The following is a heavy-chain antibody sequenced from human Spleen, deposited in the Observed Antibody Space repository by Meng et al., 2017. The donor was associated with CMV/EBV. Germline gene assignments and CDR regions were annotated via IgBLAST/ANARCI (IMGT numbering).Heavy chain of an antibody. J-gene: IGHJ4*02. Sequence: GESLKISCTASGFRFSVYEMNWVRQAPGKGLEWVSVIYSAGSTYYADSVKGRFTISRDNSRNTLYFQMNSLRAEDTAVYYCARVVGLHFDYWGQGTLVTVSS. D-gene: IGHD2-15*01. CDR1: GFRFSVYE. CDR3: ARVVGLHFDY. V-gene: IGHV3-53*01. CDR2: IYSAGST.